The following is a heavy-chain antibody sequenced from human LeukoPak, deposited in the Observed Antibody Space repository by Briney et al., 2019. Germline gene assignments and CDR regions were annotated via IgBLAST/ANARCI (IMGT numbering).Heavy chain of an antibody. Sequence: GGSLRLSCEASGLTFNKYWMTWVRQAPGKGLEWVANIKEDGSEKYYDDSVRGRFTISRDNAKNTLYLDMNSLRAEDTAVFYCATDQDHGYFRQWGQGSLVIVSS. J-gene: IGHJ1*01. D-gene: IGHD3-22*01. CDR3: ATDQDHGYFRQ. CDR2: IKEDGSEK. CDR1: GLTFNKYW. V-gene: IGHV3-7*01.